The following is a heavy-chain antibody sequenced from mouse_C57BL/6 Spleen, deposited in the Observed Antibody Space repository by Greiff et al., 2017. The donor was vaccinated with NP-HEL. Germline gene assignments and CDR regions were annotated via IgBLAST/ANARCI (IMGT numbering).Heavy chain of an antibody. CDR1: GYAFSSYW. J-gene: IGHJ1*03. Sequence: VQLQQSGAELVKPGASVKISCKASGYAFSSYWMNWVKQRPGKGLEWIGQIYPGDGDTNYNGKFKGKAKLTADKSSSTAYMQLSSLTSEDSAVYFCARRITTVVEGYFDVWGTGTTVTVSS. V-gene: IGHV1-80*01. CDR3: ARRITTVVEGYFDV. CDR2: IYPGDGDT. D-gene: IGHD1-1*01.